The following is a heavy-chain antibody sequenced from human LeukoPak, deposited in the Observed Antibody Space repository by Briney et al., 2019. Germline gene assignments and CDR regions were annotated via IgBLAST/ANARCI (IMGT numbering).Heavy chain of an antibody. J-gene: IGHJ4*02. CDR2: IYYSGST. V-gene: IGHV4-59*08. CDR3: ARGVDDYYGSGSPLDY. D-gene: IGHD3-10*01. CDR1: GGSISSYY. Sequence: SETLSLTCTVSGGSISSYYWSWIRQPPGKGLEWIGYIYYSGSTNYNPSLKSQVTISVDTSKNQFSLKLSSVTAADTAVYYCARGVDDYYGSGSPLDYWGQGTLVTVSS.